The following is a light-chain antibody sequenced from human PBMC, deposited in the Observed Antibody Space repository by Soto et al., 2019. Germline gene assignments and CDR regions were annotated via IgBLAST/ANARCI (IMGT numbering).Light chain of an antibody. Sequence: DIQMTQSPSTLSGSVGDRVTITCRASQSISSWLAWYQQKPGKAPKLVIYKASSLESGVPSRFSGSGSGTEFTLTISSLQPDDFATYYCQQYNSYSTFGQGTRLEIK. CDR3: QQYNSYST. V-gene: IGKV1-5*03. CDR2: KAS. J-gene: IGKJ5*01. CDR1: QSISSW.